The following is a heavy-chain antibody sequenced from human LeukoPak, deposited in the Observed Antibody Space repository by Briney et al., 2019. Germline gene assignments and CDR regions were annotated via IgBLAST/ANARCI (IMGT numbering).Heavy chain of an antibody. J-gene: IGHJ4*02. V-gene: IGHV4-4*02. Sequence: SGTLSLTCAVSGGSISNINWWSWVRQPPGKGLEWIGYRYYSGSTYYNPSLKSRIIISIDTSKNQFSLKLTSVTAADTAVYYCARSTGGDGYSPPRFDYWGQGTLVTVSS. D-gene: IGHD5-24*01. CDR3: ARSTGGDGYSPPRFDY. CDR2: RYYSGST. CDR1: GGSISNINW.